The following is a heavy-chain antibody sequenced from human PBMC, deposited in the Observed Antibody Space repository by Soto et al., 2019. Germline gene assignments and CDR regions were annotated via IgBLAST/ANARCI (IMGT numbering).Heavy chain of an antibody. CDR2: IYYSGST. CDR1: GGSISSYY. V-gene: IGHV4-59*08. Sequence: SETLSLTCTVSGGSISSYYWSWIRQPPGKGLEWIGYIYYSGSTNYNPSLKSRVPISVDTSKNQFSLKLSSVTAADTAVSYCGWLSFYGDDGDYYFDYWGQGTLVTVSS. CDR3: GWLSFYGDDGDYYFDY. J-gene: IGHJ4*02. D-gene: IGHD4-17*01.